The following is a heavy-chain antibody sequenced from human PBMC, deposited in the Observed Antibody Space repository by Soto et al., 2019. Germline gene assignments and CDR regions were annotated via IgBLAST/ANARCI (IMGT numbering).Heavy chain of an antibody. Sequence: ASVKVSCKASGYTFTGYYMHWVRQAPGQGLEWMGWINPNSGGTNYAQKFQGRVTMTRDTSISTAYMELSRLRSDDTAVYYCASSPYNWNYYYYYGMDVWGQGTTVTVSS. V-gene: IGHV1-2*02. CDR2: INPNSGGT. J-gene: IGHJ6*02. CDR3: ASSPYNWNYYYYYGMDV. D-gene: IGHD1-20*01. CDR1: GYTFTGYY.